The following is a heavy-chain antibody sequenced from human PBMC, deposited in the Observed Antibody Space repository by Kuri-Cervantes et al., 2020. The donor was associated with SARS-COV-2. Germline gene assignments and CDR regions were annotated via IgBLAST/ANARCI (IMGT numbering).Heavy chain of an antibody. Sequence: ASVKVSCKASGYTFTSYYMHWVRQAPGQGLEWMGIINPSGGSTSYAQKFQGRVTITADESTSTAYMELSSLRSEDTAVYYCTRGEAVAGTGNSGYEGYFDYWGQGTLVTVSS. CDR3: TRGEAVAGTGNSGYEGYFDY. J-gene: IGHJ4*02. V-gene: IGHV1-46*01. D-gene: IGHD6-19*01. CDR2: INPSGGST. CDR1: GYTFTSYY.